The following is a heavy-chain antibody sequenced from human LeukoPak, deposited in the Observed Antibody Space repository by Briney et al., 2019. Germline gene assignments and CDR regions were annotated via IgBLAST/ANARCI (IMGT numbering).Heavy chain of an antibody. CDR3: ARGGGTWFGEFLTFDY. CDR2: IKQDGTEK. D-gene: IGHD3-10*01. CDR1: GFTFTTYW. J-gene: IGHJ4*02. V-gene: IGHV3-7*01. Sequence: GGSLRLSRAASGFTFTTYWMSWVRQAPGKGLEWVANIKQDGTEKYYVDSVKGRFTISRDNAKNSLYLQMNSLRAEDTAVYYCARGGGTWFGEFLTFDYWGQGTLVTVSS.